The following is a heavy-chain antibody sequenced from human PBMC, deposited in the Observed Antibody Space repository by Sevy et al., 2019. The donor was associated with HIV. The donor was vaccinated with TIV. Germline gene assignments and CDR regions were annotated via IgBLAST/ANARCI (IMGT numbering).Heavy chain of an antibody. J-gene: IGHJ6*02. Sequence: GGSLRLSCAASGFTFSTYWMHWVRQAPGKGLVWVSRIKSDGSSTNYADSVKDRFTISRDNAKNTLYLQMNSLRVEDTAVYYCARDRYYYDSSGYYYNYYFGMDVWGQGTTVTVSS. CDR3: ARDRYYYDSSGYYYNYYFGMDV. CDR1: GFTFSTYW. D-gene: IGHD3-22*01. V-gene: IGHV3-74*01. CDR2: IKSDGSST.